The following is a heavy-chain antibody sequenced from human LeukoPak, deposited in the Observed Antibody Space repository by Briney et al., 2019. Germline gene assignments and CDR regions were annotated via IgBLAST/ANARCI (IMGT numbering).Heavy chain of an antibody. CDR3: ARHDGHSSSFNWFDP. Sequence: PSETLSLTCTVSSGFISSSSYYWGWIPQPPGESLEWFGSWYHGGTYYNPSLESRVSLSVDASKNHLSLRLRSVTAADTAIYYCARHDGHSSSFNWFDPWGQGTLVTISS. D-gene: IGHD6-6*01. V-gene: IGHV4-39*01. J-gene: IGHJ5*02. CDR2: WYHGGT. CDR1: SGFISSSSYY.